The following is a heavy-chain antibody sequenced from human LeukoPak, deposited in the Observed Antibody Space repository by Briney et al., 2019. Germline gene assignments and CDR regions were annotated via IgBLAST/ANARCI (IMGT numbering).Heavy chain of an antibody. CDR3: ARGGPAVVITASNWFDP. CDR2: ISYSGRT. CDR1: GGSIGSGGYY. J-gene: IGHJ5*02. V-gene: IGHV4-31*03. Sequence: PSETLSLTCTVSGGSIGSGGYYWSWIRQHPGKGLEWIGHISYSGRTLYNPSLKSRVTISIDTSENQFSLNLSSVTAADTAVYYCARGGPAVVITASNWFDPWGQGTLGTVSS. D-gene: IGHD3-22*01.